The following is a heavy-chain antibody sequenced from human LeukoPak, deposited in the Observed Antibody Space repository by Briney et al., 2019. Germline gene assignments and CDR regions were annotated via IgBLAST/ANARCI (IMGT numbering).Heavy chain of an antibody. CDR1: GFTFGSFA. V-gene: IGHV3-23*01. D-gene: IGHD3-16*01. J-gene: IGHJ4*02. CDR2: ITDGGYDT. Sequence: GGSLRLSCAASGFTFGSFAMSWVRQAPGKGLEWVSAITDGGYDTYYADSVKGRFTISRDNSKDTLSLQMNSLRVEDAAVYYCVKGSSGGRLYYFHYWGQGTLVTVSS. CDR3: VKGSSGGRLYYFHY.